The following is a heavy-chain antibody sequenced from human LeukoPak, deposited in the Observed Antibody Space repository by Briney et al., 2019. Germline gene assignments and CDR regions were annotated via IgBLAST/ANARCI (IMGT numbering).Heavy chain of an antibody. CDR1: GYTFIDYY. Sequence: ASVKVSCKASGYTFIDYYMHWVRQAPGQGLEWMGFINSNTGATGYAQKFQGRVTMSRDTSISTAYMELSRLRSDDTAVYYCARDLWFGELYHWFDPWGQGTLVTVSS. CDR3: ARDLWFGELYHWFDP. D-gene: IGHD3-10*01. CDR2: INSNTGAT. V-gene: IGHV1-2*02. J-gene: IGHJ5*02.